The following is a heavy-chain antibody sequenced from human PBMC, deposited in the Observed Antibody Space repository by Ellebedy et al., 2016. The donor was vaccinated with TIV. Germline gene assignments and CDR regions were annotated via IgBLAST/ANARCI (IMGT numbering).Heavy chain of an antibody. D-gene: IGHD3-3*01. V-gene: IGHV1-69*13. CDR1: GGTFSSYA. CDR2: IIPIFGTA. CDR3: ARPLGGFLEWLLYY. J-gene: IGHJ4*02. Sequence: SVKVSXXASGGTFSSYAISWVRQAPGQGLEWMGGIIPIFGTANYAQKFQGRVTITADESTSTAYMELSSLRSEDTAVYYCARPLGGFLEWLLYYWGQGTLVTVSS.